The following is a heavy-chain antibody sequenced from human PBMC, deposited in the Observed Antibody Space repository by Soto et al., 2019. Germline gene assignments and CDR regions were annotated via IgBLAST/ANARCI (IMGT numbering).Heavy chain of an antibody. D-gene: IGHD2-8*02. CDR1: GGSFSGYY. J-gene: IGHJ4*02. CDR3: ARDKITGLFDY. V-gene: IGHV4-34*01. CDR2: INHSGST. Sequence: SETLSLTCAVYGGSFSGYYWSWIRQPPGKGLEWIGEINHSGSTNYNPSPKSRVTISVDTSKNQFSLKLTSVTAADTAVYYCARDKITGLFDYWGQGTLVTVS.